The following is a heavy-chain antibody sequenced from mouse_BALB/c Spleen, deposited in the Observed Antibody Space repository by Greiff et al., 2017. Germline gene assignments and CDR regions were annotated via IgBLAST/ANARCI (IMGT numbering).Heavy chain of an antibody. J-gene: IGHJ2*01. D-gene: IGHD2-1*01. Sequence: QVQLQQSGPQLVRPGASVKISCKASGYSFTSYWMHWVKQRPGQGLEWIGMIDPSDSETRLNQKFKDKATLTVDKSSSTAYMQLSSPTSEDSAVYYCARKDYGNYFDYWGQGTTLTVSS. CDR2: IDPSDSET. CDR1: GYSFTSYW. V-gene: IGHV1S127*01. CDR3: ARKDYGNYFDY.